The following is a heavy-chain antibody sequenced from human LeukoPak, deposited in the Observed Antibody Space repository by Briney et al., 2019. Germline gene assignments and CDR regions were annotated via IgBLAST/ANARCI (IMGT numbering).Heavy chain of an antibody. CDR1: GGSISSSSYY. CDR2: IYYSGST. D-gene: IGHD3-10*01. Sequence: SETLSLTCTVSGGSISSSSYYWVCIRQPPGKGLEWIGSIYYSGSTYYNPSLKSRVTISVDTSKNQFSLKLSSVTAADTAVYYCARGYYGSGSYDYWGQGTLVTVSS. J-gene: IGHJ4*02. V-gene: IGHV4-39*01. CDR3: ARGYYGSGSYDY.